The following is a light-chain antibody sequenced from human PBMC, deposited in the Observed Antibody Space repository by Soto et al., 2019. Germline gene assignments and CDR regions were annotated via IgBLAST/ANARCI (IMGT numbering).Light chain of an antibody. CDR1: QSVRSN. J-gene: IGKJ4*01. V-gene: IGKV3-15*01. CDR3: QQYNNWPLT. CDR2: VAS. Sequence: EIVMTQSPDTLSVSPGERATLSCRASQSVRSNLAWYQQKPGQTPRLLIYVASTRATGIPARFTGSGSGTEFTLTISSLQSEDFAIYYCQQYNNWPLTFGGGTKVEIK.